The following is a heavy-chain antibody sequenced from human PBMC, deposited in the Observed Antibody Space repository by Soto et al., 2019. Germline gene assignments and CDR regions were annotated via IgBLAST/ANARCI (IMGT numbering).Heavy chain of an antibody. CDR2: IKQDGSEK. CDR1: GFTFSSYW. V-gene: IGHV3-7*01. J-gene: IGHJ5*02. Sequence: GGSLRLSCAASGFTFSSYWMSLVRQAPGKGLEWVANIKQDGSEKYYVDSVKGRFTISRDNAKNSLYLQMNSLRAEDTAVYYCAREGGSWNYEGWFDPWGQGTLVTVSS. CDR3: AREGGSWNYEGWFDP. D-gene: IGHD1-7*01.